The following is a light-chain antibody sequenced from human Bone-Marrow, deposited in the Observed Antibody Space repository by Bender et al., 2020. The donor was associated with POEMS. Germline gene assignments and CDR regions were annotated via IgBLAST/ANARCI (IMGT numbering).Light chain of an antibody. Sequence: QSVLTQPPSVSGAPGQRVTISCTGSSSNTGSGYDINWYQHLPGTAPKLLIYGYNNRPSGVPDRFSGSKSGTSASLAITGLQAEDEADYYCLSYDSSLSVLYVFGTGTKVTVL. V-gene: IGLV1-40*01. CDR3: LSYDSSLSVLYV. CDR1: SSNTGSGYD. J-gene: IGLJ1*01. CDR2: GYN.